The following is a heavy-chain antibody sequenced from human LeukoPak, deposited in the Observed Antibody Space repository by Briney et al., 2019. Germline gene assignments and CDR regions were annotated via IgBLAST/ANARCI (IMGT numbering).Heavy chain of an antibody. D-gene: IGHD3-9*01. Sequence: SETLSLTCTVSGGSISSSSYYWGWIRQPPGKGLEWIGSIYYSGSTYYNPSLKSRVTISVDTSKNQFSLKLSSVTAADTAVYYCARHPYYDILGTQDYWGQGTLVAVSS. CDR2: IYYSGST. CDR3: ARHPYYDILGTQDY. J-gene: IGHJ4*02. CDR1: GGSISSSSYY. V-gene: IGHV4-39*01.